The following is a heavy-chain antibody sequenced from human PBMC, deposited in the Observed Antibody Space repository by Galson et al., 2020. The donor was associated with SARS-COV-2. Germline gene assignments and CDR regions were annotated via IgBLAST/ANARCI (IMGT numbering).Heavy chain of an antibody. CDR2: IYYSGST. CDR1: GGSISSGGYY. J-gene: IGHJ6*03. V-gene: IGHV4-31*03. CDR3: ARVPAVYYYYMDV. Sequence: SETLSLTCTVSGGSISSGGYYWSWIRQHPGKGLEWIGYIYYSGSTYYNPSLKSRVTISVDTSKNQFSLKLSSVTAADTAVYYCARVPAVYYYYMDVWGEGTAVTVSS.